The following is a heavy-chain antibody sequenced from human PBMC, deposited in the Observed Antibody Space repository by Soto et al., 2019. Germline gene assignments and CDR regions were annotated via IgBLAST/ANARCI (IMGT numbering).Heavy chain of an antibody. CDR1: GFTFDDYA. Sequence: EVQLVESGGGLVQPGRSLRLSCAASGFTFDDYAMNWVRQAPGKGLEWVSSISWNSGNIVYADSVKGRFTISRDNAKNSLYLQMNGLSAEDTAFYYCAKGHTTAVFSYFDLWGRGIVVTVSS. CDR3: AKGHTTAVFSYFDL. V-gene: IGHV3-9*01. J-gene: IGHJ2*01. D-gene: IGHD1-1*01. CDR2: ISWNSGNI.